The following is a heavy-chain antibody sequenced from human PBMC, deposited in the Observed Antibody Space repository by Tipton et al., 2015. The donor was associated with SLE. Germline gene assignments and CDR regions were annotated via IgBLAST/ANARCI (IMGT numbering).Heavy chain of an antibody. Sequence: TLSLTCTVSGGSISSSSYYWGWIRQPPGKGLEWIASIYYSGSTYYNPSLKSRVTISVDTSKNQFSLKLSSVTAEDTAVYYCARDRGGSGSYYRGGFDYWGQGTLVTVSS. V-gene: IGHV4-39*07. D-gene: IGHD3-10*01. J-gene: IGHJ4*02. CDR3: ARDRGGSGSYYRGGFDY. CDR2: IYYSGST. CDR1: GGSISSSSYY.